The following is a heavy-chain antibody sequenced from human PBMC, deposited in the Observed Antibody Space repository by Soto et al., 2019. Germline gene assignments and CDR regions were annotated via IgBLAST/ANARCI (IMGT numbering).Heavy chain of an antibody. J-gene: IGHJ6*02. CDR1: GFTFSSYA. CDR2: ISYDGSNK. CDR3: ARETYYDFWSGPYSGMDV. Sequence: QVQLVESGGGVVQPGRSLRLSCAASGFTFSSYAMHWVRQAPGKGLEWVAVISYDGSNKYYSDSVKGRFTISRDNSKNAQYLQMNRLRAEDTAVYYCARETYYDFWSGPYSGMDVWGQGTRVTVS. V-gene: IGHV3-30-3*01. D-gene: IGHD3-3*01.